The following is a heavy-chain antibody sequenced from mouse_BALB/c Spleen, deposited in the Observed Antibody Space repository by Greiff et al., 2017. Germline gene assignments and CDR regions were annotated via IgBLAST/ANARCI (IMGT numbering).Heavy chain of an antibody. CDR3: ARNEGLRHAMDY. J-gene: IGHJ4*01. CDR1: GFSLTSYG. V-gene: IGHV2-2*02. D-gene: IGHD2-4*01. CDR2: IWSGGST. Sequence: VQLQRSGPGLVQPSQSLSITCTVSGFSLTSYGVHWVRQSPGKGLEWLGVIWSGGSTDYNAAFISRLSISKDNTKSQVFFKMNSLQANDTAIYYCARNEGLRHAMDYWGQGTSVTVSS.